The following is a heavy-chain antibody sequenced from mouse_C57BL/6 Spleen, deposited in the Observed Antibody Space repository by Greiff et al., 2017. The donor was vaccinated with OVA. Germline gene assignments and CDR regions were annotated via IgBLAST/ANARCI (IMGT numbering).Heavy chain of an antibody. V-gene: IGHV5-17*01. CDR2: ISSGSSNI. J-gene: IGHJ3*01. CDR3: AREGDYGTD. CDR1: GFTFSDYG. Sequence: EVKLMESGGGLVKPGGSLKLSCAASGFTFSDYGMHWVRQAPEKGLEWVAYISSGSSNIYYADTVKGRFTISRDNSKNTLFLQMTNLGSEDTAMYYCAREGDYGTDWGQGTLVTVSA. D-gene: IGHD2-4*01.